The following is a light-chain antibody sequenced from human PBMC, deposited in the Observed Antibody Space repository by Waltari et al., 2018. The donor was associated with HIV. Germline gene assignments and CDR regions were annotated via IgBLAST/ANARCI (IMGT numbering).Light chain of an antibody. CDR2: ANN. J-gene: IGLJ3*02. CDR1: SYHIGDLS. V-gene: IGLV1-47*01. CDR3: AVWDDSLRGGV. Sequence: QSVLTQPLSASGTPGQRVTIHCSVSSYHIGDLSVSWYQHPPGPAPKLLIYANNQLPSGVPDRFSGPRSGTSASLAISGLRSEDEAVYSCAVWDDSLRGGVFGGGTKLTVL.